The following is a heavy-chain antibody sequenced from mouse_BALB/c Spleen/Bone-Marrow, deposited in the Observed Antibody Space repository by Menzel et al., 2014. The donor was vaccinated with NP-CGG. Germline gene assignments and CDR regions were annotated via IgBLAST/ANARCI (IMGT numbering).Heavy chain of an antibody. Sequence: LVKTGASVKISCKASVYSFTGYYIHWVKQSHGKSLEWIGYISGYNGATSYNQKFKGKATFTVDTSSSTAYMQFNSLTSEDSAVYYCARGDVWLPFAYRGQGTSLTVSS. J-gene: IGHJ2*02. D-gene: IGHD2-2*01. V-gene: IGHV1S34*01. CDR1: VYSFTGYY. CDR3: ARGDVWLPFAY. CDR2: ISGYNGAT.